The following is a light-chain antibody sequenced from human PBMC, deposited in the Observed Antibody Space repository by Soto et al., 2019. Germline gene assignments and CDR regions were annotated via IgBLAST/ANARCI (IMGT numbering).Light chain of an antibody. CDR1: QSVSTW. CDR3: QQYNSMPPRA. Sequence: DIQMTQSPSTLSASEGARVPITCRASQSVSTWLAWYQQKPGKAPKLLIYGASSLESGVPSRFSGSGSGTEFTLTISSLQPDDFATYYCQQYNSMPPRAFGQGTKVDIK. V-gene: IGKV1-5*01. J-gene: IGKJ1*01. CDR2: GAS.